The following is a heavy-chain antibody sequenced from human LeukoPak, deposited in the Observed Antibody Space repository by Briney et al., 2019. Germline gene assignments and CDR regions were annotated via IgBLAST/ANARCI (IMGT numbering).Heavy chain of an antibody. CDR1: GGSISSTSYY. Sequence: SQTLSLTCTVSGGSISSTSYYWSWIRQPAGKGLEWIGHIYTTGSTNYNPSLKSRVTISLDTSKNHFSLKLSSVTAADTAVYYCARGAYFYGSGINWFDPWGQGTLITVSS. CDR2: IYTTGST. CDR3: ARGAYFYGSGINWFDP. J-gene: IGHJ5*02. D-gene: IGHD3-10*01. V-gene: IGHV4-61*09.